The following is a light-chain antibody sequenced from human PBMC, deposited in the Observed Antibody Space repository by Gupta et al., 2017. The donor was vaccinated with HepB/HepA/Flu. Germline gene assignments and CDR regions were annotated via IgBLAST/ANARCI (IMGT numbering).Light chain of an antibody. CDR2: GAA. J-gene: IGKJ1*01. Sequence: EIVLTQSPATLSLSPGERATLSCRASQIISTTYLAWYQQKPGQAPRLLIYGAASRATGIPDRFSGSWSGADFTLTINRLEPEDFAVYYCHQYDSSPRTFGQGTKVEIK. CDR1: QIISTTY. CDR3: HQYDSSPRT. V-gene: IGKV3-20*01.